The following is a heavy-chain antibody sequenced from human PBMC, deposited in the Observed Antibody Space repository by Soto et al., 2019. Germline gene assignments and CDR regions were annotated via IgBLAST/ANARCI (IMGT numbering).Heavy chain of an antibody. D-gene: IGHD3-22*01. CDR2: IIPIFDIT. Sequence: SVKVSCKASGGTFRSYSISWVRQAPGPGLEWMGGIIPIFDITNYAQKFQGRVTITADESTSTAYMELSSLGSDDTAVYYCARPDEGGYSSNHHYYYALDVWGQGTTVTVSS. CDR3: ARPDEGGYSSNHHYYYALDV. CDR1: GGTFRSYS. V-gene: IGHV1-69*13. J-gene: IGHJ6*02.